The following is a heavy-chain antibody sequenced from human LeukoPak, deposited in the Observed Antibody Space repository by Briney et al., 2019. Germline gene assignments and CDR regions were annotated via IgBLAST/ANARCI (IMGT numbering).Heavy chain of an antibody. CDR3: ARAGDYSSSSPAGL. CDR2: ILQDVSEK. Sequence: GGSLRLSWAASGFTFISYWMSWVRQTPGKGLEWVAIILQDVSEKHYVASVKGRFTISRDNAKNSVYLQMNGLRTEDTAVYYCARAGDYSSSSPAGLWGQGTLVTVSS. V-gene: IGHV3-7*01. J-gene: IGHJ4*02. CDR1: GFTFISYW. D-gene: IGHD6-6*01.